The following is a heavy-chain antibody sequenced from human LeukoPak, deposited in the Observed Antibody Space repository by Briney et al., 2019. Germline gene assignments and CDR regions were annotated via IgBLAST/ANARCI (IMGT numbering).Heavy chain of an antibody. CDR2: ISGSGGST. CDR1: GFTFSSYA. D-gene: IGHD3-22*01. V-gene: IGHV3-23*01. CDR3: ASQTSSGYYYIYFDY. J-gene: IGHJ4*02. Sequence: PGGSLRLSCAASGFTFSSYAMSWVRQAPGKGLEWVSAISGSGGSTYYADSVKGRFTISRDNSENTLYLQMNSLRAEDTAVYYCASQTSSGYYYIYFDYWGQGTLVTVSS.